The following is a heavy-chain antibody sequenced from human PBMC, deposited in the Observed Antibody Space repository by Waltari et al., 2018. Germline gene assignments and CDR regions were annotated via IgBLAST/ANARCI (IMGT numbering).Heavy chain of an antibody. CDR3: AKGLPGDYSNLFDY. Sequence: EVQLLESGGGLVQPGGSLRLSCAASGFTFSSYAMSWVRQAPGKGLEWVSVIYSGGSSTYYADSVKDRFTISRDNSKNTLYLQMNSLRAEDTAVYYCAKGLPGDYSNLFDYWGQGTLVTVSS. CDR2: IYSGGSST. D-gene: IGHD4-4*01. CDR1: GFTFSSYA. V-gene: IGHV3-23*03. J-gene: IGHJ4*02.